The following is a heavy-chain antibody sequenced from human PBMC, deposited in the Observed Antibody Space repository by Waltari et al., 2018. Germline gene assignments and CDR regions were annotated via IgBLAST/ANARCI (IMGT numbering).Heavy chain of an antibody. D-gene: IGHD2-2*01. CDR1: GGSFSGSY. Sequence: QVQLQQWGAGLLKPSETLSLTCAVYGGSFSGSYWSWIRQPPGKGLEWIGEINHSGSTNYNPSLKSRVTISVDTSKNQFSLKLSSVTAADTAVYYCARAYCSSTSCPSWGQGTLVTVSS. J-gene: IGHJ4*02. V-gene: IGHV4-34*01. CDR3: ARAYCSSTSCPS. CDR2: INHSGST.